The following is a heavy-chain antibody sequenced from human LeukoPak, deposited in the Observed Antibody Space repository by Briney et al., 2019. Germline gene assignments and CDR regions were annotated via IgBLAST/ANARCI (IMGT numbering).Heavy chain of an antibody. Sequence: SETLSLTCTVSGGSISSYYWSWIRQPPGKGLEWIGYIYYSGSTNYNPSLKSRVTISVDTSKNQFSLKLSSVTAADTAVNYCARVGGYCSDGSCLNWFDPWGQGTLVTVSS. CDR3: ARVGGYCSDGSCLNWFDP. CDR1: GGSISSYY. CDR2: IYYSGST. J-gene: IGHJ5*02. V-gene: IGHV4-59*01. D-gene: IGHD2-15*01.